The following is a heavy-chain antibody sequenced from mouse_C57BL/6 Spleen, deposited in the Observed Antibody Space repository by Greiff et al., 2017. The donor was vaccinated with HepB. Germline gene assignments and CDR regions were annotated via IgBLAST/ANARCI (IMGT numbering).Heavy chain of an antibody. CDR3: ARNDDGYSYGPWFAY. D-gene: IGHD2-3*01. CDR1: GYTFTSYG. J-gene: IGHJ3*01. CDR2: IYPRSGNT. Sequence: QVQLQQSGAELARPGASVKLSCKASGYTFTSYGISWVKQRTGQGLEWIGEIYPRSGNTYYNEKFKGKATLTADKSSSTAYMELRSLTSEDSAVYFCARNDDGYSYGPWFAYWGQGTLVTVSA. V-gene: IGHV1-81*01.